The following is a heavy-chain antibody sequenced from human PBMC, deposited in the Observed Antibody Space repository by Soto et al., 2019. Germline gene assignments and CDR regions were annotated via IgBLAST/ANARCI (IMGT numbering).Heavy chain of an antibody. CDR3: ARGGKYQLPRCDYGMDV. D-gene: IGHD2-2*01. V-gene: IGHV1-69*02. J-gene: IGHJ6*02. CDR1: GGTFSSYT. CDR2: IIPIPGIA. Sequence: QVQLVQSGAEVKKPGSSVKVSCKASGGTFSSYTISWVRQAPGQGLEWMGRIIPIPGIANYAQKFQGRVTITADKSTSTAYTELSSLSAEDTAVYDCARGGKYQLPRCDYGMDVWGQGTTVTVSS.